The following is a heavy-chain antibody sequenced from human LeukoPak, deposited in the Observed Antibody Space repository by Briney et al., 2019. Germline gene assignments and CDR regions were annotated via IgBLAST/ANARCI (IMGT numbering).Heavy chain of an antibody. V-gene: IGHV4-59*01. CDR3: ARCRGYSSSWARTFDI. CDR2: IYYNGSP. J-gene: IGHJ3*02. CDR1: GASIISYY. Sequence: SEPLSLTCTVSGASIISYYWSWIRQPPGKGLEWIGYIYYNGSPNYNPSLKSRVTMSLDTSENQFSLKLTSVTAADTAVYYCARCRGYSSSWARTFDIWGQGTMVTVSS. D-gene: IGHD6-13*01.